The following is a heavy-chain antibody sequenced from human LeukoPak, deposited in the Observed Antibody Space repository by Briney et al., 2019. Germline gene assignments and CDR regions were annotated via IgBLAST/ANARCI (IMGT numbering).Heavy chain of an antibody. J-gene: IGHJ4*02. CDR1: GFTFSNYA. D-gene: IGHD5-24*01. CDR3: AKGGRDGYNYFDY. Sequence: LSGGSLRLSCAASGFTFSNYAMNWVRQAPGKGLEWVAVISYDGSNKYYADSVKGRFTISRDNSKNTLYLQMNSLRAEDTAVYYCAKGGRDGYNYFDYWGQGTLVTVSS. V-gene: IGHV3-30*18. CDR2: ISYDGSNK.